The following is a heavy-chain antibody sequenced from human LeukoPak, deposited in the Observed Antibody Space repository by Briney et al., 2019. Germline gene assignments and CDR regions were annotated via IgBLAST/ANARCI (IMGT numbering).Heavy chain of an antibody. CDR1: GDIVSSTSDA. Sequence: SQTLSLTCALSGDIVSSTSDAWNWLRQSPSRGLEGLGRTYYRSKWYNEYAASVKCRITINPDTSKNQFSLQLNSVTAEDSAVYYCARSAAGTVDYWGQGTLVTVSS. D-gene: IGHD6-13*01. CDR2: TYYRSKWYN. J-gene: IGHJ4*02. V-gene: IGHV6-1*01. CDR3: ARSAAGTVDY.